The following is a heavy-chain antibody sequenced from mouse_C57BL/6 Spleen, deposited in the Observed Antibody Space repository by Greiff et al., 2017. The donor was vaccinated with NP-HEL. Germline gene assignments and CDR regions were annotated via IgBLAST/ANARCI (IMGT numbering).Heavy chain of an antibody. D-gene: IGHD1-1*02. CDR2: INPGSGGT. CDR3: ARSNWAYGYYAMDY. Sequence: VQLQQSGAELVRPGTSVKVSCKASGYAFTNYLIEWVKQRPGQGLEWIGVINPGSGGTNYNEKFKGKATLTADKSSSTAYMQLSSLTSEDSAVYFCARSNWAYGYYAMDYWGQGTSVTVSS. J-gene: IGHJ4*01. CDR1: GYAFTNYL. V-gene: IGHV1-54*01.